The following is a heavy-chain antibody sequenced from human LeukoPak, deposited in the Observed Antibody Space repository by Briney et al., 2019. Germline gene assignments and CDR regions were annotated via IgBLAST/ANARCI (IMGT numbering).Heavy chain of an antibody. Sequence: ASVKVSCKASGYTFTGYYMHWVRQAPGQGLEWMGWINPNSGGTNYAQKFQGRVTMTRDTSISTAYMELSRLRSDDTAVYYCARETGHNWSAFDIWGQGTMVTVSS. CDR1: GYTFTGYY. D-gene: IGHD1-1*01. V-gene: IGHV1-2*02. J-gene: IGHJ3*02. CDR3: ARETGHNWSAFDI. CDR2: INPNSGGT.